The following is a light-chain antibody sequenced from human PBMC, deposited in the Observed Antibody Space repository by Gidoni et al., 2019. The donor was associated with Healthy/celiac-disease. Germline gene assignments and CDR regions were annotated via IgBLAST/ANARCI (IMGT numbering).Light chain of an antibody. CDR1: QSISSW. Sequence: DIQMTQSPSTLSASVGDRVTITCRASQSISSWLAWYQQKPGKAPKLLIYDASSLESGVPSRFSGSGSGTEFTLTISSLQPDDFATYYCQQYNSYSRTWTFXXXTKVEIK. J-gene: IGKJ1*01. V-gene: IGKV1-5*01. CDR3: QQYNSYSRTWT. CDR2: DAS.